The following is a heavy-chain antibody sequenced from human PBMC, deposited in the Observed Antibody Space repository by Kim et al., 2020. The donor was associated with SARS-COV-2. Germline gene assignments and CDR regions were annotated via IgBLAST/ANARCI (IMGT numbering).Heavy chain of an antibody. J-gene: IGHJ4*02. CDR3: AKELRMTTRTSGGDFFDY. CDR1: GFTFTSYA. Sequence: GGSLRLSCVASGFTFTSYAMNWVRQAPGKGLEWVSGTSGGGGSTYYADSVKGRFTISRDSSKNMVYLQMNSLRAEDTAVYYCAKELRMTTRTSGGDFFDYWGRGSLVTVSS. V-gene: IGHV3-23*01. CDR2: TSGGGGST. D-gene: IGHD4-17*01.